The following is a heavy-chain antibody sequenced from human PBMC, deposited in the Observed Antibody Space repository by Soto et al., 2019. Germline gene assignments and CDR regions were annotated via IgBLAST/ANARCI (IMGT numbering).Heavy chain of an antibody. D-gene: IGHD3-22*01. CDR3: ATEGYYDSSGRTYYFDY. V-gene: IGHV1-69*02. CDR2: IIPILGIA. J-gene: IGHJ4*02. CDR1: GGTFSSYT. Sequence: QVQLVQSGAEVKKPGSSVKVSCKASGGTFSSYTISWVRQAPGQGLEWMGRIIPILGIANYAQKFQGRVTITADKSTSTAYMELSSLRSEDTAVYYCATEGYYDSSGRTYYFDYWGQGTLVTVSS.